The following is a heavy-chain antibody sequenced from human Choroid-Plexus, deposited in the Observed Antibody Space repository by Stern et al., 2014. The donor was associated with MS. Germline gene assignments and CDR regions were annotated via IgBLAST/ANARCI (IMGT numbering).Heavy chain of an antibody. CDR2: VSYDGSNK. CDR1: GFTFGSCA. V-gene: IGHV3-30*18. Sequence: VQLVESGGGVVQPGRPLRLSCVASGFTFGSCAMHWVRQAPGKGLEGVTGVSYDGSNKYYAASVKVLFIISRDNIQTPLYMQMSSLSPEDTAVYYCAKDRQCLTYFFDHWGQGSLVTVSS. J-gene: IGHJ5*02. CDR3: AKDRQCLTYFFDH. D-gene: IGHD2-8*01.